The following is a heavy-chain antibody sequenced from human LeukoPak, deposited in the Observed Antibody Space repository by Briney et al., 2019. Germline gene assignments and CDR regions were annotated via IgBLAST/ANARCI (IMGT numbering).Heavy chain of an antibody. Sequence: AASVKVSCKASGGTFSSYAISWVRQAPGQGLEWMGGIIPIFGTANYAQKFQGRVTITADESTSTAYMELSSLRSEDTAVYYCCTAMVKNWFDPWGQGTLVTVSS. CDR3: CTAMVKNWFDP. D-gene: IGHD5-18*01. CDR2: IIPIFGTA. CDR1: GGTFSSYA. J-gene: IGHJ5*02. V-gene: IGHV1-69*01.